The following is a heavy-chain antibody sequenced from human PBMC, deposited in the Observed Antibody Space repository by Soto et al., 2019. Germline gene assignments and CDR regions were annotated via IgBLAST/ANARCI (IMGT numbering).Heavy chain of an antibody. Sequence: QVQLQESGPGLVKPSQTLSLTCTVSGGSISSGDYYWSWIRQPPGKGLEWIGYIYYSGSTYYNPSLKSRVTISVDTSKNQFSLKLSSVTAADTAVYYCARDPGIYHMTHLYYGMDVWGQGTTVTVSS. CDR2: IYYSGST. V-gene: IGHV4-30-4*01. J-gene: IGHJ6*02. CDR3: ARDPGIYHMTHLYYGMDV. CDR1: GGSISSGDYY. D-gene: IGHD2-21*02.